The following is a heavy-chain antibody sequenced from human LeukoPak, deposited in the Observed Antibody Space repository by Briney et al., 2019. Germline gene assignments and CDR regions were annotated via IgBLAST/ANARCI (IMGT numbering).Heavy chain of an antibody. Sequence: GGSLRLSCAVSGFTFSNYVMSWVRQAPGKGLEWVSGMTGSGSSTYYADSVKGRFTISRDNSKSTLYLQMHSLRADDTAVYYRARPHIQYCGGDCYSLGYWGQGALVTVSS. V-gene: IGHV3-23*01. CDR2: MTGSGSST. CDR1: GFTFSNYV. J-gene: IGHJ4*02. CDR3: ARPHIQYCGGDCYSLGY. D-gene: IGHD2-21*02.